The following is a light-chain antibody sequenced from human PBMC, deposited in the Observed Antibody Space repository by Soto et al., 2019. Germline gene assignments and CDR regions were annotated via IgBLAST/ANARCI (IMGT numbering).Light chain of an antibody. V-gene: IGKV1-5*01. Sequence: QMTHSSSSLSPSVGDRVTITCRASRSISDWLAWYQQKPGKAPELLIFDASNLKSGVSSRFSGSGSGTEFTLTISRLQPDDVATYYCLQYSSHSWTFGQGTKVDIK. CDR2: DAS. J-gene: IGKJ1*01. CDR3: LQYSSHSWT. CDR1: RSISDW.